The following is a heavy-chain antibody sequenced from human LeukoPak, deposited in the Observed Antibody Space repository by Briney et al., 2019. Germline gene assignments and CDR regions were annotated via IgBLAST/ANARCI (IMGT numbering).Heavy chain of an antibody. J-gene: IGHJ4*02. Sequence: PGGSLRLSCAASGFTFSSYSMNWVRQAPGKGLEWVSSISSSNSHKFYADSMKGRFTISRDNAKNSLFLQMNSLKAEDTAVYYCARSQSSSWYDYWGQGTLVTVSS. D-gene: IGHD6-13*01. CDR3: ARSQSSSWYDY. V-gene: IGHV3-21*01. CDR2: ISSSNSHK. CDR1: GFTFSSYS.